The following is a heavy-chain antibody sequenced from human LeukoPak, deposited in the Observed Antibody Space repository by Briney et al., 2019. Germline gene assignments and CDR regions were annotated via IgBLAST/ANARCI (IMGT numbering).Heavy chain of an antibody. Sequence: GGSLRLSCAVSGFTFTNYWMNWVRQAPGKGLEWVASIKQNGGEKSYVDSVKGRFTISGDNAKNSLYLQMSSLRAEDTAVYYCARDGTAAGLYFDLWGQGTLVTVSS. CDR3: ARDGTAAGLYFDL. CDR2: IKQNGGEK. V-gene: IGHV3-7*01. CDR1: GFTFTNYW. D-gene: IGHD6-13*01. J-gene: IGHJ4*01.